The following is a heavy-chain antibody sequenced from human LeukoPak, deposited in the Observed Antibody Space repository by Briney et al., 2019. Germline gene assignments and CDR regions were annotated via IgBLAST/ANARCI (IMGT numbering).Heavy chain of an antibody. CDR3: ARHRGPRTYYDMSYYFDY. V-gene: IGHV4-39*01. J-gene: IGHJ4*02. D-gene: IGHD3-9*01. Sequence: KPSQTLSLTCTVSGGSISSGDYYWSWIRQPPGKGLEWIGGIYYSGSTYYNPSLKSRVTISVDTSKNQFSLKLSSVTAADTAVYYCARHRGPRTYYDMSYYFDYWGQGTLVTVSS. CDR1: GGSISSGDYY. CDR2: IYYSGST.